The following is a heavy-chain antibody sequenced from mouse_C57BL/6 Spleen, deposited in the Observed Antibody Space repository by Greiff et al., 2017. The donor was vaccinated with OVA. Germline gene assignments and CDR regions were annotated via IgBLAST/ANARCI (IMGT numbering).Heavy chain of an antibody. Sequence: VHLVESGAELAKPGASVKLSCKASGYTFTSYWMHWVKQRPGQGLEWIGYINPSSGYTKYNQKFKDKATLTADKSSSPAYMQLSSLTYEDSAVYYCANYYGSSYAMDYWGQGTSVTVSS. J-gene: IGHJ4*01. V-gene: IGHV1-7*01. D-gene: IGHD1-1*01. CDR2: INPSSGYT. CDR3: ANYYGSSYAMDY. CDR1: GYTFTSYW.